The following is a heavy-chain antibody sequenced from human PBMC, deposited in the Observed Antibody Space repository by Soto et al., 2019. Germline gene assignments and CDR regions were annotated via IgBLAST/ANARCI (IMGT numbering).Heavy chain of an antibody. Sequence: GGSLRLSCAASGFTFSSYDMHWVRQATGKGLEWVSAIGTAGDTYYPGSVKGRFTISRENAKNSLYLQMNSLRAGDTAVYYCARAGDPSDAFDIWGQGTMVTVSS. D-gene: IGHD2-21*02. CDR2: IGTAGDT. V-gene: IGHV3-13*01. CDR1: GFTFSSYD. J-gene: IGHJ3*02. CDR3: ARAGDPSDAFDI.